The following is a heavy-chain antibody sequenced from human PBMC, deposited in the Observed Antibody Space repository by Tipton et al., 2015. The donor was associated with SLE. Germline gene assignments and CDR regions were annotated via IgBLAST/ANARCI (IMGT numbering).Heavy chain of an antibody. Sequence: TLSLTCAVSGDSLDSSESYWAWIRQPPGKGLEWIGSLSHSGDTAYNPSLRSRVTISADMSDNHFSLRLTSVTAADTAVYYCARDLGHGGDSDYWGQGRLVTVSS. D-gene: IGHD3/OR15-3a*01. CDR1: GDSLDSSESY. CDR2: LSHSGDT. J-gene: IGHJ4*02. CDR3: ARDLGHGGDSDY. V-gene: IGHV4-39*02.